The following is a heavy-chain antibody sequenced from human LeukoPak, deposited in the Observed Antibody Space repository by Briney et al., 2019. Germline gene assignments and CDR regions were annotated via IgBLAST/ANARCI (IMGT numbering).Heavy chain of an antibody. J-gene: IGHJ6*02. CDR1: GYTFTSYG. CDR3: AKDIAAVRMDV. V-gene: IGHV1-18*01. D-gene: IGHD6-25*01. CDR2: ISAYNGNT. Sequence: GASVKVSCTASGYTFTSYGISWVRQAPGQGLEWMGWISAYNGNTNYAQKLQGRVTMTTDTSTRTAYMELRSLRSDDTAVYYCAKDIAAVRMDVWGQGTTVTVSS.